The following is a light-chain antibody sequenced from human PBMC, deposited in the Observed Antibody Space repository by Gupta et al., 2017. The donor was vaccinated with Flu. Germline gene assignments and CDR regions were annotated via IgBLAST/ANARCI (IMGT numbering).Light chain of an antibody. CDR1: SSNIGAVYD. CDR2: GNS. V-gene: IGLV1-40*01. CDR3: QSYDRSLSGQV. Sequence: QSVLTQPPSVSGAPGQRVTISCTGSSSNIGAVYDVHWYQQLPGTAPNLLIYGNSTRPSGVPARFSVSKSGTSASLAITGLQAEDEADYYCQSYDRSLSGQVFGGGTKLTVL. J-gene: IGLJ3*02.